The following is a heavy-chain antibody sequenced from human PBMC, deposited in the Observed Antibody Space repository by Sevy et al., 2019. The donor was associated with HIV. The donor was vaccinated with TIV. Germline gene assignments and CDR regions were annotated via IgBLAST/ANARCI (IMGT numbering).Heavy chain of an antibody. J-gene: IGHJ1*01. CDR2: IYYSGST. CDR1: GGSISSGDYY. V-gene: IGHV4-30-4*01. CDR3: ATGYGGNPAEYFQH. D-gene: IGHD2-15*01. Sequence: SETLYLTCTVSGGSISSGDYYWSWMRQPPGKGLEWIGYIYYSGSTYYNPSLKSRVTISVDTSKNQFSLKLSSVTAADTAVYYCATGYGGNPAEYFQHWGQGTLVTVSS.